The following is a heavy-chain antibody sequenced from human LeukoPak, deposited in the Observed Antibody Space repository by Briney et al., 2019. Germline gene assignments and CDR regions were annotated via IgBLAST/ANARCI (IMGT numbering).Heavy chain of an antibody. CDR1: GGSITTNNYY. Sequence: SETLSLTCTVSGGSITTNNYYWGWIRQPPGKGLEWIGMISYSGSTYYNPSLKSRVTISRETSKNQFSLKLSSVTAADTAVYYCAREAYYYDSSGYRRFDYWGQGTLVTVSS. CDR2: ISYSGST. CDR3: AREAYYYDSSGYRRFDY. D-gene: IGHD3-22*01. V-gene: IGHV4-39*07. J-gene: IGHJ4*02.